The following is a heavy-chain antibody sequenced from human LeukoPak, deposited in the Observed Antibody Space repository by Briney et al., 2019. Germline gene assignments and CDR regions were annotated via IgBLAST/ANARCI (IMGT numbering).Heavy chain of an antibody. J-gene: IGHJ2*01. Sequence: ASVKVSCKAAGYTFSSYDINWVRQAPGQGLEWMGWMNPSSGNTGYTQKFQGRVTMTRDTSISTAYTELSSLRSEDTALYYCARMRGYTYGYWYLDLWGRGTLVTVSS. CDR3: ARMRGYTYGYWYLDL. V-gene: IGHV1-8*01. CDR1: GYTFSSYD. D-gene: IGHD5-18*01. CDR2: MNPSSGNT.